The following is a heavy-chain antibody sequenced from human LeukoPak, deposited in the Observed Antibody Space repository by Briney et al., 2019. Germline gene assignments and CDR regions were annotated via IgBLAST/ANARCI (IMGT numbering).Heavy chain of an antibody. CDR2: ISGSGGST. D-gene: IGHD2-15*01. V-gene: IGHV3-23*01. CDR3: AKDCSGGSCLDY. J-gene: IGHJ4*02. CDR1: GFTFSSYA. Sequence: GGSLRLSCAASGFTFSSYAMSWVRQAPGKGMEWVSAISGSGGSTYYADSVKGRFTISRDNSKNTLYLQMNSLRAEDTAVYYCAKDCSGGSCLDYWGQGTLVTVSS.